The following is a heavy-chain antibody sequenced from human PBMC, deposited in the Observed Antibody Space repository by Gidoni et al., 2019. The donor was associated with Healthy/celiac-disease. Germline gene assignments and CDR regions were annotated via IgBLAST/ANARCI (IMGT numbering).Heavy chain of an antibody. CDR3: AKVPYYDSSGSFDY. CDR2: ISYDGSNK. J-gene: IGHJ4*02. CDR1: GFTLLSYG. D-gene: IGHD3-22*01. V-gene: IGHV3-30*18. Sequence: QVQLVESGGGVVQPGRSLRPSWPASGFTLLSYGMLWVRQAPGKGLEWVAVISYDGSNKYYADSVKGRFTISRDNSKNTLYLQMNSLRAEDTAVYYCAKVPYYDSSGSFDYWGQGTLVTVSS.